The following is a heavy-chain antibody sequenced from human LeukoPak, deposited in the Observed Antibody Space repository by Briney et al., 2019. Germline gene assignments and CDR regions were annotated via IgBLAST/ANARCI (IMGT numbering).Heavy chain of an antibody. CDR3: ARDQPAIFGVAEDAFDI. CDR1: GGTFSSYT. CDR2: IIPILGIA. Sequence: SVKVSCKASGGTFSSYTISWVRQAPGQGFEWMGRIIPILGIANYAQKFQGRVTITADKSTSTAYMELSSLRSEDTAVYYCARDQPAIFGVAEDAFDIWGQGTMVTVSS. V-gene: IGHV1-69*04. J-gene: IGHJ3*02. D-gene: IGHD3-3*01.